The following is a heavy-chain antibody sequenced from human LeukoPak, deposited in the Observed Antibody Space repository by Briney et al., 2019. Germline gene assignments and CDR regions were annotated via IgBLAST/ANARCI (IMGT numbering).Heavy chain of an antibody. CDR2: IYPGDSDT. J-gene: IGHJ5*02. V-gene: IGHV5-51*01. Sequence: GESLKISCKGSGYSFSTYWIGWVRQMPGKGLEWMGIIYPGDSDTRYSPSFQGQVTISADKSINTAYLQWSSLKASDTAMYYCASSVGARGDWFDPGGQGTLVTVSS. CDR1: GYSFSTYW. D-gene: IGHD2-15*01. CDR3: ASSVGARGDWFDP.